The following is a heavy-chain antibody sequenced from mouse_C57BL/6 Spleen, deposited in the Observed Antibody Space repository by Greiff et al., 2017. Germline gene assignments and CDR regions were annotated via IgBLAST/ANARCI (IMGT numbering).Heavy chain of an antibody. CDR2: ISSGSSTI. CDR3: ARGYYGSSPLDV. J-gene: IGHJ1*03. Sequence: EVKLVESGGGLVKPGGSLKLSCAASGFTFSDYGMHWVRQAPEKGLEWVAYISSGSSTIYYADTVKGRFTISRDNAKNTLFLQMTSLRSEDTAMYYCARGYYGSSPLDVWGTGTTVTVSS. V-gene: IGHV5-17*01. D-gene: IGHD1-1*01. CDR1: GFTFSDYG.